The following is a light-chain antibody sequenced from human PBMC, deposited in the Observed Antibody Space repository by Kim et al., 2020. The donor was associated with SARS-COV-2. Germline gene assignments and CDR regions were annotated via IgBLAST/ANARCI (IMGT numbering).Light chain of an antibody. V-gene: IGKV3-15*01. CDR1: QNVGRS. CDR3: QQYDKWPPYT. CDR2: GAS. J-gene: IGKJ2*01. Sequence: EVVMMQSPATLSVSPGERVTLSCKASQNVGRSLAWYQQKPGQAPRLLIYGASTRATGVPAWFSGSGSGTDFTLTISSLQSEDFAVYYCQQYDKWPPYTFGQGTKLEI.